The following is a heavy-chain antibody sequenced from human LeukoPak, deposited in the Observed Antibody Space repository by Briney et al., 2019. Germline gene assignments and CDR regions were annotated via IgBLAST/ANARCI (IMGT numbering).Heavy chain of an antibody. V-gene: IGHV4-34*01. CDR1: GGSFSGYY. CDR2: INHSGST. Sequence: SETLSLTCAVYGGSFSGYYWSWIRQPPGKGLEWIGEINHSGSTNYNPSLKSRVTISVDTSKNQFSLKLSSVTAADTAVYYCARSSTYYCGSGSCYSHLFDPWGQGTLVTVSS. D-gene: IGHD3-10*01. CDR3: ARSSTYYCGSGSCYSHLFDP. J-gene: IGHJ5*02.